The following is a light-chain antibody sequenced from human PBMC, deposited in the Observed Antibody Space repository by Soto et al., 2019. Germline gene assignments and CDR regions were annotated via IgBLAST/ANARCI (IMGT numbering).Light chain of an antibody. CDR1: QSVSSN. CDR2: GAS. J-gene: IGKJ4*01. V-gene: IGKV3-15*01. Sequence: EKVMTQSPATLSVSPGERAILSCRASQSVSSNLAWYQQKPGQAPRLLIYGASTRAIDIPARFSGSGSETEFTLTISSLQSEDFTVYYCQQYNNWPLTFGGGTKVDI. CDR3: QQYNNWPLT.